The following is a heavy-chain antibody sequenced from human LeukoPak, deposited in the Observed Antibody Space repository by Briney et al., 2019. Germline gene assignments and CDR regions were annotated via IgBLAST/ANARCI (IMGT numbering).Heavy chain of an antibody. V-gene: IGHV1-3*01. J-gene: IGHJ3*02. CDR1: GYTFTSYA. Sequence: ASVKVSCKASGYTFTSYAMHWVRQAPGQRLEWMGWINAGNGNTKYSQEFQGRVTMTRDTSISTAYMELSRLRSDDTAVYYCARDSVLEYYDFWSGYYKDAFDIWGQGTMVTVSS. D-gene: IGHD3-3*01. CDR3: ARDSVLEYYDFWSGYYKDAFDI. CDR2: INAGNGNT.